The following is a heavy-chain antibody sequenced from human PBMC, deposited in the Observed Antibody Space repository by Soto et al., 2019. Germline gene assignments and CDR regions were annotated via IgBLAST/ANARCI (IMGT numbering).Heavy chain of an antibody. CDR1: GYTFTSYD. J-gene: IGHJ4*02. D-gene: IGHD4-17*01. Sequence: GASVKVSCKASGYTFTSYDINWVRQVTGQGLEWMGWMNPNSGNTGYAQKFQGRVTMTRNTSISTAYMELSSLRSEDTAVYYCARGGSDYGDYGGKDGIDYWGQGTLVTVSS. V-gene: IGHV1-8*01. CDR2: MNPNSGNT. CDR3: ARGGSDYGDYGGKDGIDY.